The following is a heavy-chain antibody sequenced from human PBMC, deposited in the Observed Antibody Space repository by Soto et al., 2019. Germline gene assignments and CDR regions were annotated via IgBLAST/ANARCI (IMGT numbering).Heavy chain of an antibody. CDR2: ISPDDSKT. CDR3: TKRLRDVSIPGYWFDP. Sequence: PGESLKISCKGSEYSFANQWIGWVRQMPGKGLEWLGIISPDDSKTLYSPSFQGQGTISADKSISTVYLQWSSLKASDTAIYYCTKRLRDVSIPGYWFDPWGQGTLVTV. V-gene: IGHV5-51*01. CDR1: EYSFANQW. J-gene: IGHJ5*02. D-gene: IGHD3-9*01.